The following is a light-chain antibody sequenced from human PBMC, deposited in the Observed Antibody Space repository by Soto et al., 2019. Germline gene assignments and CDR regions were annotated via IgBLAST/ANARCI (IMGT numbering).Light chain of an antibody. V-gene: IGKV3-11*01. CDR1: QSVSSY. CDR2: DAS. CDR3: QQRSNWPIT. Sequence: EIVLTQSPATLSLSPGERATLSCRASQSVSSYLAWYQQKPGQAPRLLIYDASNRATGIPARFSGSGSGTDFALTISSLRPEDFAVYDCQQRSNWPITFGQGTRLEI. J-gene: IGKJ5*01.